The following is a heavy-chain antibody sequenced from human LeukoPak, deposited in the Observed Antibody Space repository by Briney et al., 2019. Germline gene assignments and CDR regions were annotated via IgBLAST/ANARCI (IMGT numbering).Heavy chain of an antibody. Sequence: SETLSLTCTVYEGSFSNYCWTWIRQPPGKGLEWIGEINHRGSTNYNPSLKSRVTMSVDTSKDQFSLKLTSVTAADTAVYYCTRGKPETVFDSWGQGTLVTVSS. J-gene: IGHJ4*02. D-gene: IGHD2-21*02. CDR3: TRGKPETVFDS. CDR2: INHRGST. V-gene: IGHV4-34*01. CDR1: EGSFSNYC.